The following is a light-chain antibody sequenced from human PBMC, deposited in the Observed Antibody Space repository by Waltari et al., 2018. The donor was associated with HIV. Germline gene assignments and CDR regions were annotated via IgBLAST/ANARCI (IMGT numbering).Light chain of an antibody. CDR2: KDN. J-gene: IGLJ2*01. CDR3: AAWDVSLRGLV. V-gene: IGLV1-47*01. Sequence: QAALTQPPSASGTPAQRATIPCSGGRANIGRNSVSWFQQVPRTAPNPLIYKDNQRPAGGPDRFSASKSGTSASLAISGLRSEDEADYYCAAWDVSLRGLVFGGGTKLTVL. CDR1: RANIGRNS.